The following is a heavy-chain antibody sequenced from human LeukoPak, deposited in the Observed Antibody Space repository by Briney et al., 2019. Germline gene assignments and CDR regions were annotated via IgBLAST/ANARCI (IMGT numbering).Heavy chain of an antibody. D-gene: IGHD3-3*01. V-gene: IGHV4-34*01. J-gene: IGHJ5*02. CDR3: ARGETQYDFWSGSSLNWFDP. CDR2: INHSGST. CDR1: GGSFRGYY. Sequence: SETLSLTCAVYGGSFRGYYWSWIRQPPGKGLEWIGEINHSGSTNYNPSLKSRVTISVDTSKNQFSLKLSSVTAADTAVYYCARGETQYDFWSGSSLNWFDPWGQGTLVTVSS.